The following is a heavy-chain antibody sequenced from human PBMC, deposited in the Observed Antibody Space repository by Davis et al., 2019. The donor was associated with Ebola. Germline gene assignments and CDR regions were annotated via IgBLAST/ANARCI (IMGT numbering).Heavy chain of an antibody. Sequence: GESLKISCAASGFTFSSYWMHWVRQAPGKGLVWVSRINSDGSSTSYADSVKGRFTISRDNAKNTLYLQMNSLRAEDTAVYYCASDHGITMVRGVLTSYYYYGMDVWGQGTTVTVSS. D-gene: IGHD3-10*01. CDR2: INSDGSST. CDR3: ASDHGITMVRGVLTSYYYYGMDV. V-gene: IGHV3-74*01. CDR1: GFTFSSYW. J-gene: IGHJ6*02.